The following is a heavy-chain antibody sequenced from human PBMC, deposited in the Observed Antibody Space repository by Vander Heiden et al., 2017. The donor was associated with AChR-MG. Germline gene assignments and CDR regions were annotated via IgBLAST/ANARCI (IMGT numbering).Heavy chain of an antibody. CDR2: ISYDGSNK. CDR1: GVTFGGDG. Sequence: QVQLVESGGGVVQPGRSLRLSCAASGVTFGGDGMHWARQAPGKGLEWVAVISYDGSNKYYADSVKGRFTSSRDNSKNTLYLQMNSLRAEDTAVYYCAKGGVWFGELLLDYWGQGTLVTVSS. J-gene: IGHJ4*02. CDR3: AKGGVWFGELLLDY. V-gene: IGHV3-30*18. D-gene: IGHD3-10*01.